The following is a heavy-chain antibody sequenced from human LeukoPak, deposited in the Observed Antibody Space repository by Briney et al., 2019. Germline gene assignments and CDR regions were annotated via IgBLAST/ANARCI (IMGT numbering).Heavy chain of an antibody. D-gene: IGHD3-10*01. CDR2: ISSGTK. CDR1: GFIFSDNY. V-gene: IGHV3-11*01. CDR3: AKAPFRDYYGSGSYVDY. J-gene: IGHJ4*02. Sequence: AGGSLRLSCETSGFIFSDNYMSWIRQAPGKGLEWISDISSGTKHYADFVQGRFTISRDNAKNSLYLQMNSLRAEDTALYYCAKAPFRDYYGSGSYVDYWGQGTLVTVSS.